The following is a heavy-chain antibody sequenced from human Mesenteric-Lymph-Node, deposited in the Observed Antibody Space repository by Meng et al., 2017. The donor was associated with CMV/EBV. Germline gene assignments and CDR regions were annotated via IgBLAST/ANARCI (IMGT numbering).Heavy chain of an antibody. V-gene: IGHV5-51*01. D-gene: IGHD7-27*01. J-gene: IGHJ4*02. CDR2: IYPGDSDT. Sequence: IACRGSGDGFTICWIGWVRQMPGKGLKWMGIIYPGDSDTRYSPSFRGQVTISADKSFNTVYLQWSSLKASDTAMYYCARQNWGSRDYWGQGTLVTVSS. CDR1: GDGFTICW. CDR3: ARQNWGSRDY.